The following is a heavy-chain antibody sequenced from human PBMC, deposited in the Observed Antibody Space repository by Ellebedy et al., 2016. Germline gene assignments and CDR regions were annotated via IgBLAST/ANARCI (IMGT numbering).Heavy chain of an antibody. CDR3: ARHAGGVIEH. J-gene: IGHJ4*02. V-gene: IGHV4-59*08. CDR2: IYYSGST. CDR1: GGSISSYY. D-gene: IGHD3-16*02. Sequence: SETLSLXXTVSGGSISSYYWSWIRQPPGKGLEWIGYIYYSGSTNYNPSLKSRVTISVDTSKNQFSLKLNSVTTADTAVYYCARHAGGVIEHWGQGTLVTVSS.